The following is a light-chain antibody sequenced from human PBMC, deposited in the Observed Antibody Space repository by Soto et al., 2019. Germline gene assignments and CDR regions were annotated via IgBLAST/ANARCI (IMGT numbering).Light chain of an antibody. Sequence: EIVLTQSPGTLSLSPGERATLSCRASQSFSNNYLAWYQQKPGQAPRLLIYGTSSRATGIPDRFSGSGSGTDFTLTIRRLEPEDFAVYYCQQYGNSRTFGQGTKVEI. CDR1: QSFSNNY. V-gene: IGKV3-20*01. J-gene: IGKJ1*01. CDR3: QQYGNSRT. CDR2: GTS.